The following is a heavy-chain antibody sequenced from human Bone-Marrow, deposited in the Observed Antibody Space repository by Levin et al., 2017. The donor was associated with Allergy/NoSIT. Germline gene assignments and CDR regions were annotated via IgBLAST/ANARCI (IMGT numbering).Heavy chain of an antibody. D-gene: IGHD6-13*01. Sequence: AGGSLRLSCAASGFTFGDHAMHWVRQVPGRGLEWVSGIGYNGDYIGYADSVKGRFTISRDNAKNFLYLQMNSLRPEDTALYYCARDTSSISWYAFDIWGQGTMFSFSS. CDR2: IGYNGDYI. CDR1: GFTFGDHA. J-gene: IGHJ3*02. V-gene: IGHV3-9*01. CDR3: ARDTSSISWYAFDI.